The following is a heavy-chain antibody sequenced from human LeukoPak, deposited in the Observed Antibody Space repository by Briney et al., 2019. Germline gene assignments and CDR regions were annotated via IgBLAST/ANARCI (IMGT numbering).Heavy chain of an antibody. CDR1: GFTFSKYA. CDR2: IRYDGSNK. Sequence: GGSLRLSCAASGFTFSKYAMSWVRQAPGKGLEWVAFIRYDGSNKYYADSVKGRFTISRDNSKNTLYLQMNSLRAEDTAVYYCAKGLLLWFGELDYWGQGTLVTVSS. J-gene: IGHJ4*02. D-gene: IGHD3-10*01. CDR3: AKGLLLWFGELDY. V-gene: IGHV3-30*02.